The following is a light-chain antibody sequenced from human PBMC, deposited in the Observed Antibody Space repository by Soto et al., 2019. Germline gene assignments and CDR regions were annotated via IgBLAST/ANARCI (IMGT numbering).Light chain of an antibody. J-gene: IGKJ4*01. CDR3: QQYNSYPLT. V-gene: IGKV1-5*03. CDR1: QSISNW. CDR2: KAS. Sequence: DIQMTQSPSTLSESVGDRVTITCRASQSISNWLAWYQQKPGKAPKLLIYKASTLESGVPSSFSGSGSGTEFTLTISCMQPDDFATYYCQQYNSYPLTFGGGTKVEIK.